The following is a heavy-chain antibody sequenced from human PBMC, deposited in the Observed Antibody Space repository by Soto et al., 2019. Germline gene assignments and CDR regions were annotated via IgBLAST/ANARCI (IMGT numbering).Heavy chain of an antibody. V-gene: IGHV4-61*05. CDR2: IYYGGTT. CDR1: GGSISSSSYY. CDR3: ARLGAYYQALDS. Sequence: PSETLSLTCTVSGGSISSSSYYWGWLRQPPGKGLEWIGYIYYGGTTTYNPSLKSRITISLDTSQNEVSLKLSSVTAADTAVYYCARLGAYYQALDSWGRGTLVTVSS. D-gene: IGHD3-22*01. J-gene: IGHJ4*02.